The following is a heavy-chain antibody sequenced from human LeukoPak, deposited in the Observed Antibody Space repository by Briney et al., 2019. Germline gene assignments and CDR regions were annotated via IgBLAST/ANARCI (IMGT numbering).Heavy chain of an antibody. CDR3: AKQRGCSSISCRPRNHHYYYMDV. CDR1: GFTFSNYG. D-gene: IGHD2-2*01. Sequence: PGGSLRLSCVASGFTFSNYGMHWVRQAPGKGLEWVTVIAYDESSKYYADSVKGRFTISRDNSKNTLFLQMNSLRAEDTAMYYCAKQRGCSSISCRPRNHHYYYMDVWGKGTTVTVSS. V-gene: IGHV3-30*18. CDR2: IAYDESSK. J-gene: IGHJ6*03.